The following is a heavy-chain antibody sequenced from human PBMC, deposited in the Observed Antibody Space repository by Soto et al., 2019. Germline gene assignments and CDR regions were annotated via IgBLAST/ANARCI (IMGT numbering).Heavy chain of an antibody. CDR3: ARRGYCSGTTCYKWFDP. Sequence: PGESLKISCNGSGYSFTTYWIAWVRQMPGKGLEWMGIIYPGDSDTRYSPSFQGQVTISADKSISTAYLQWSSLKASDTAMYYCARRGYCSGTTCYKWFDPWGQGTLVTVYS. J-gene: IGHJ5*02. V-gene: IGHV5-51*01. CDR1: GYSFTTYW. D-gene: IGHD2-2*02. CDR2: IYPGDSDT.